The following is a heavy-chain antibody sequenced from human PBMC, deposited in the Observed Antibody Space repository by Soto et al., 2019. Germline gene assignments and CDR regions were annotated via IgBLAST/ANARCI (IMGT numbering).Heavy chain of an antibody. J-gene: IGHJ4*02. V-gene: IGHV1-2*06. CDR3: ARASVNSSHGHCYSLPDY. CDR2: INPHTGGT. D-gene: IGHD2-15*01. Sequence: GASVKVSCKASGYTFTDSFMHWVRQAPGQGLEWMGRINPHTGGTTYAQKFQGRVTMTKDTSISTAYMELSSLRSDDTAVYYCARASVNSSHGHCYSLPDYWGQGTLATVSS. CDR1: GYTFTDSF.